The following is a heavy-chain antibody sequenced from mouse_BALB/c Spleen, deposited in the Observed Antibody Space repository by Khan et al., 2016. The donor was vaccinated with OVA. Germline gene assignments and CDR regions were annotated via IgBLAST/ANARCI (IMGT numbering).Heavy chain of an antibody. CDR3: ARKNGSDFDY. CDR2: INPHIGET. V-gene: IGHV1-20*02. Sequence: EVELVESGPELVKPGASVKISCKASGYSFTDYFMNWVMQSHGKSLEWIGRINPHIGETFYNQRFVGKATLTVDESSSTAHMELRSLASEDSAVYFCARKNGSDFDYWGQGTTLTVSS. J-gene: IGHJ2*01. D-gene: IGHD1-1*01. CDR1: GYSFTDYF.